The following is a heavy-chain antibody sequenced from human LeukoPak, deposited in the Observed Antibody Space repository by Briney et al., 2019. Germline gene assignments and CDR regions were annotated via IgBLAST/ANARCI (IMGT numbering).Heavy chain of an antibody. J-gene: IGHJ4*02. CDR1: RGSISSYY. V-gene: IGHV4-59*01. CDR3: ARYAYSSGYYYLDY. D-gene: IGHD3-22*01. CDR2: IYYSGST. Sequence: SETLSLTCTVSRGSISSYYWSWIRQPPGKGLEWIGYIYYSGSTNYNPSLKSRVTISVDTSKNQFSLKLSSVTAADTAVYYCARYAYSSGYYYLDYWGQGTLVTVSS.